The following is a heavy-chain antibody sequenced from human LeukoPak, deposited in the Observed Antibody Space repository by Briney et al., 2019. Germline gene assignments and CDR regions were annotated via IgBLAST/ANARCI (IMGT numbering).Heavy chain of an antibody. D-gene: IGHD3-22*01. V-gene: IGHV3-30-3*01. J-gene: IGHJ4*02. CDR1: GFTFSSYA. CDR3: ARDSGYHFDY. CDR2: ISYDGSNN. Sequence: GGSLRLSCAASGFTFSSYAMHWVRRAPGKGLEWVAVISYDGSNNYYADSVKGRFTISRDNSKNTLYLQMNSLRAEDTAVYYCARDSGYHFDYWGQGTLVTVSS.